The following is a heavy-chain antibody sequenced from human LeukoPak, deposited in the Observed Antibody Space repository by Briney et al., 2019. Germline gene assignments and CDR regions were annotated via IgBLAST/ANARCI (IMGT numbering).Heavy chain of an antibody. CDR1: GYTFTGYY. D-gene: IGHD3-9*01. Sequence: ASVTVSFKASGYTFTGYYVHWVRQAPGQGLEWMGWMNPKSGGTNYAQKFEARVTMNRDTSISTAYMELSRLRFDDTAVYYCARSPDILTGEKFDYWGQGTLVTVSS. V-gene: IGHV1-2*02. CDR2: MNPKSGGT. J-gene: IGHJ4*02. CDR3: ARSPDILTGEKFDY.